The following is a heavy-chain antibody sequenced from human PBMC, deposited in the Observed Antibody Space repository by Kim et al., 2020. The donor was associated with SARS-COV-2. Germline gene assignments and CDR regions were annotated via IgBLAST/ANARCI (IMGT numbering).Heavy chain of an antibody. CDR2: INTNTGNP. V-gene: IGHV7-4-1*02. J-gene: IGHJ6*03. CDR3: ASDWYRELGPFYYYYYMDV. D-gene: IGHD1-26*01. Sequence: ASVKVSCKASGYTFTSYAMNWVRQAPGQGLEWMGWINTNTGNPTYAQGFTGRFVFSLDTSVSTAYLQISSLKAEDTAVYYCASDWYRELGPFYYYYYMDVWGKGTTVTVSS. CDR1: GYTFTSYA.